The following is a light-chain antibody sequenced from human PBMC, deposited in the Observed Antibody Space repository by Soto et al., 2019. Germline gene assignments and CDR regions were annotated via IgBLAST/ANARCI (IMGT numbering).Light chain of an antibody. V-gene: IGKV3-11*01. CDR3: QQRSNWPPLT. CDR2: DAS. J-gene: IGKJ4*01. Sequence: IVMTQSPATLSVSPGERATLSCRASQSVSSYLAWYQQKPVQAPRLLIYDASNRATGIPARFSGSGSGTDFTITISSLEPEDFAVYYCQQRSNWPPLTFGGGTQVEIK. CDR1: QSVSSY.